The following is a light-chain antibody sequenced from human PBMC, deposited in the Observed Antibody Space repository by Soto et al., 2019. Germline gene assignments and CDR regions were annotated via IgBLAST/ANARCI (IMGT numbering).Light chain of an antibody. V-gene: IGKV1-27*01. J-gene: IGKJ1*01. CDR2: AAS. CDR1: QGISNY. Sequence: DIQMTQSPSSLSASVGDRVTITCRASQGISNYLAWYQQKPGKVPKLLIYAASTLQSGVPSRFGGSGSGTDFTLTTCSLQPEDVATDYFLQYNDAPQTFGPGTKVEIK. CDR3: LQYNDAPQT.